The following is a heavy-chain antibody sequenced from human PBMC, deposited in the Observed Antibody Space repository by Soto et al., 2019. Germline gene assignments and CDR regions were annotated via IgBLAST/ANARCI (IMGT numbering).Heavy chain of an antibody. J-gene: IGHJ4*02. V-gene: IGHV3-23*01. CDR2: ISRSGGDT. Sequence: GGSLRLSCAASGFTFSSYAMGWVRQAPGKGLEWVSAISRSGGDTYYADSVKGRFTISRDNSKNTLFLQMNSLRAEDTAIYYCAKDLGSTNCFDSWGQGTLVTVSS. CDR1: GFTFSSYA. D-gene: IGHD2-2*01. CDR3: AKDLGSTNCFDS.